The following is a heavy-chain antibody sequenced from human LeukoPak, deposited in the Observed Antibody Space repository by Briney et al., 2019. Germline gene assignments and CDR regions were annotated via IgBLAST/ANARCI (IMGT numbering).Heavy chain of an antibody. D-gene: IGHD6-19*01. J-gene: IGHJ4*02. CDR1: GFTFTSSA. Sequence: SVKVSCKAPGFTFTSSAMQWVRQARGQRLEWIGWIVVGSGNTNYAQKFQERVTITRDMSTSTAYMELSSLRSEDTAVYYCAAERISSGSSIDYWGQGTLVTVSS. CDR3: AAERISSGSSIDY. V-gene: IGHV1-58*02. CDR2: IVVGSGNT.